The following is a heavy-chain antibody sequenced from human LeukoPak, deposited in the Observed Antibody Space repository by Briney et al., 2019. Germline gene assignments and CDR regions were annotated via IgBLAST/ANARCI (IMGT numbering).Heavy chain of an antibody. CDR1: GGSISSYY. D-gene: IGHD4-17*01. CDR2: IYYSGST. J-gene: IGHJ6*03. V-gene: IGHV4-59*01. Sequence: PSETLSLTCTVSGGSISSYYWSWIRQPPGKGLEWIGYIYYSGSTNYNPSLKRRVTISVDTSKNQFSLKLSSVTAADTAVYYCARARDYDPPAFYYYYMDVWGKGTTVTVSS. CDR3: ARARDYDPPAFYYYYMDV.